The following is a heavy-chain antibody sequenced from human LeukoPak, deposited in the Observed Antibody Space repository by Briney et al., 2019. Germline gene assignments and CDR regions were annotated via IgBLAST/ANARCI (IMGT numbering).Heavy chain of an antibody. V-gene: IGHV3-48*03. D-gene: IGHD5-12*01. CDR1: GFTFSSYE. CDR2: ISSSGSTI. J-gene: IGHJ6*02. CDR3: ARVGVATAPNYYYYYGMDV. Sequence: GGSLRLSCAASGFTFSSYEMNWVRQAPGKGLEWVSYISSSGSTIYYADSVKGRFSISRDNAKNSLYLQMNSLRAEDTAVYYCARVGVATAPNYYYYYGMDVWGQGTTVTVSS.